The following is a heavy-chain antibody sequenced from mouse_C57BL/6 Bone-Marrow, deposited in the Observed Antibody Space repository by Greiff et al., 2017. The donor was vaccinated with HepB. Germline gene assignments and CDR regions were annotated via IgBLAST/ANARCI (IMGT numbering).Heavy chain of an antibody. J-gene: IGHJ1*03. Sequence: QVHVKQPGAELVRPGSSVKLSCKASGYTFTSYWMDWVKQRPGQGLEWIGNIYPSDSETHYNQKFKDKATLTVDKSSSTAYMQLSSLTSEDSAVYYCASRRWYFDVWGTGTTVTVSS. CDR2: IYPSDSET. CDR1: GYTFTSYW. CDR3: ASRRWYFDV. V-gene: IGHV1-61*01.